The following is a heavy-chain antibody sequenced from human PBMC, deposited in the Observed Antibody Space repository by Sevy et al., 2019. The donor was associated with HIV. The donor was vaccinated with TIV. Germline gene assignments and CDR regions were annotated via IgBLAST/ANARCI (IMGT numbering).Heavy chain of an antibody. J-gene: IGHJ4*02. CDR3: ERVRYSGSSESDD. Sequence: GGSLRLSCAVSGFTFSDYYMSWIRQAPGKGLEWLSYIRTSGNTIHYADSVKCRFTVSRDNAKNSLYLQMNSLRAEDTAVYYGERVRYSGSSESDDWGQGTLVTVSS. CDR2: IRTSGNTI. D-gene: IGHD6-6*01. CDR1: GFTFSDYY. V-gene: IGHV3-11*01.